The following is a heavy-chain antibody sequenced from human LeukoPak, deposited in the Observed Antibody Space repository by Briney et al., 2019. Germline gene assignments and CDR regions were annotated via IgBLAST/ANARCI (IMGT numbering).Heavy chain of an antibody. Sequence: GASVKVSCKASGYTSTGYYMHWVRQAPGQGLEWMGWINPNSGGTNYAQKFQGRVTMTRDTSISTAYMELSRLRSDDTAVYYCARGSNALTSPLYFDYWGQGTLVTVSS. CDR3: ARGSNALTSPLYFDY. J-gene: IGHJ4*02. D-gene: IGHD4/OR15-4a*01. CDR1: GYTSTGYY. CDR2: INPNSGGT. V-gene: IGHV1-2*02.